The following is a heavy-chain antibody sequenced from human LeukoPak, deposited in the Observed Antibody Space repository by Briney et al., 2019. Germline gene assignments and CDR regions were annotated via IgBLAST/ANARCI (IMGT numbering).Heavy chain of an antibody. CDR1: GYTFTSYG. J-gene: IGHJ4*02. CDR3: ARCGYDHCNIPLIH. V-gene: IGHV1-18*04. Sequence: ASVKVSCKASGYTFTSYGISWVRQAPGQGLGWMGWISAYNGNTNYAQKLQGRVTMTTDTSTSTAYMELRSLRSDDTAVYYCARCGYDHCNIPLIHWGQGTLVTVSS. D-gene: IGHD5-12*01. CDR2: ISAYNGNT.